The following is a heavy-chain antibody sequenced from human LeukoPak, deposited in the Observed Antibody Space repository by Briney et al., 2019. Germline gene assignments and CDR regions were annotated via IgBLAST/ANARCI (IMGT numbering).Heavy chain of an antibody. D-gene: IGHD3-22*01. J-gene: IGHJ4*02. CDR2: TRNKDNSYTT. Sequence: GRSLRLSCAASGFTLSDHYMDWVRQAPGKGLEWVGRTRNKDNSYTTEYAASVKGRFTISRDDSKNSLYLQMNSLKTEDTAVYYCAKDGDSYDSSGYGLFDYWGQGTLVTVSS. CDR3: AKDGDSYDSSGYGLFDY. CDR1: GFTLSDHY. V-gene: IGHV3-72*01.